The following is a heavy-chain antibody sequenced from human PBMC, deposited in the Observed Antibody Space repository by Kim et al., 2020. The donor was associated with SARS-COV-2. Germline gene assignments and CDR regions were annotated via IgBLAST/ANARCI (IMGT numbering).Heavy chain of an antibody. Sequence: GGSLRLSCAASGFTFSNAWITWVRQAPGKGLEWVGRIKSKTDGGTTDYAAPVKGRFTISRDDSKNTLYLQMNSLKTEDTAVYYCTILGYCSSTSCYADFDYWGQGTLVTVSS. D-gene: IGHD2-2*01. V-gene: IGHV3-15*01. CDR3: TILGYCSSTSCYADFDY. CDR1: GFTFSNAW. J-gene: IGHJ4*02. CDR2: IKSKTDGGTT.